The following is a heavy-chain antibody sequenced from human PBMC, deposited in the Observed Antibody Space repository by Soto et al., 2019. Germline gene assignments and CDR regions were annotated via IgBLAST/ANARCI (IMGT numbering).Heavy chain of an antibody. Sequence: ASVKVSCKASGGTFSSYAISWVRQAPGQGLEWMGGIIPIFGTANYAQKFQGRVTITADESTSTAYMELSSLRSEDTAVYYCARDKYSSSWGPLDYWGQGTLVTVSS. CDR3: ARDKYSSSWGPLDY. V-gene: IGHV1-69*13. CDR1: GGTFSSYA. CDR2: IIPIFGTA. J-gene: IGHJ4*02. D-gene: IGHD6-13*01.